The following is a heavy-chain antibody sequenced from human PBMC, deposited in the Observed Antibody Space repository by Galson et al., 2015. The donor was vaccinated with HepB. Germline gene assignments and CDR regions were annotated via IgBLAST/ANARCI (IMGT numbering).Heavy chain of an antibody. D-gene: IGHD3-22*01. Sequence: SVKVSCKASGYTFTGYYMHWVRQAPGQGLEWMGWINPNSGGTNYAQKFQGWVTMTRDTSISTAYMELSRLRSDDTAVCYCARAGYYDSSTAPFDYWGQGTLVTVSS. CDR3: ARAGYYDSSTAPFDY. CDR1: GYTFTGYY. CDR2: INPNSGGT. J-gene: IGHJ4*02. V-gene: IGHV1-2*04.